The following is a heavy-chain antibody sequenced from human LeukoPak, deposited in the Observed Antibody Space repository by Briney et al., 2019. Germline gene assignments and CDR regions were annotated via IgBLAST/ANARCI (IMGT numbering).Heavy chain of an antibody. CDR1: GYTFTGYY. Sequence: ASVKVSCKASGYTFTGYYMHGVRQAPGQGFEGMGWIYPNSGDTNYAQKFQGRVTLTRDTSISTAYMELSGLRSDDTAVHYCAKADGYNCPAYWGQGTLVTVSS. CDR2: IYPNSGDT. J-gene: IGHJ4*02. D-gene: IGHD5-24*01. CDR3: AKADGYNCPAY. V-gene: IGHV1-2*02.